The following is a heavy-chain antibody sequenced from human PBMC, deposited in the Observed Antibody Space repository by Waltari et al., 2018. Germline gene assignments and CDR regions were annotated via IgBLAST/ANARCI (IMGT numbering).Heavy chain of an antibody. D-gene: IGHD3-22*01. CDR1: GGSISSYY. CDR2: IYHSGST. CDR3: ARGGWHYFDY. V-gene: IGHV4-59*01. J-gene: IGHJ4*02. Sequence: QVQLQESGPGLVKPSETLSLTCTVSGGSISSYYWSWIRQPPGKGLEWIGYIYHSGSTNDNPALKSRGTISVDTSKNQFSLKLSSVTAADTAVYYCARGGWHYFDYWGQGTLVTVSS.